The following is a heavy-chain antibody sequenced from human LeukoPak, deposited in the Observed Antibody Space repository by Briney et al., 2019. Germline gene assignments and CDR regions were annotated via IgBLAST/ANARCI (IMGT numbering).Heavy chain of an antibody. CDR2: IFYSGST. D-gene: IGHD1-26*01. V-gene: IGHV4-59*01. J-gene: IGHJ4*02. CDR3: ARGEWDLLFDY. CDR1: GGSISGYY. Sequence: PSETLSLTCTVSGGSISGYYWSWIRQPPGKGLEWIGYIFYSGSTNYNPSLKSRVTISVDTSKNQFSLKLSSVTAADTAVYYCARGEWDLLFDYWGQGTLVTFSS.